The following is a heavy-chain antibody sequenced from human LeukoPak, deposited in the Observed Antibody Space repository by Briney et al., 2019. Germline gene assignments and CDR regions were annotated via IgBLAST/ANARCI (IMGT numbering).Heavy chain of an antibody. CDR2: VHYGGST. V-gene: IGHV4-59*02. CDR1: GASVSSYY. CDR3: ARALVSSAWYFDL. Sequence: SETLSLTCTVSGASVSSYYWTWIRQPPGKGLEWIGYVHYGGSTNYNPSLRSRVTTSVDTPNNQFSLKMRSVTAADTAVYYCARALVSSAWYFDLWGRGTLVTVSS. D-gene: IGHD6-6*01. J-gene: IGHJ2*01.